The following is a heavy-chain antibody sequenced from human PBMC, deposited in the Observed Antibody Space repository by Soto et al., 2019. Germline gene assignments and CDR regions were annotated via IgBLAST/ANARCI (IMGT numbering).Heavy chain of an antibody. Sequence: SETLSLTCTVSGGSISSYYWSWIRQPPGKGLEWIGHISYSGTTKYNPSLKGRVTISQDTSTNQFSLRLSSAIPADTAVYYCAGAQAFDFHNWFDPWGQGTLVTVSS. CDR1: GGSISSYY. V-gene: IGHV4-59*01. CDR2: ISYSGTT. J-gene: IGHJ5*01. CDR3: AGAQAFDFHNWFDP.